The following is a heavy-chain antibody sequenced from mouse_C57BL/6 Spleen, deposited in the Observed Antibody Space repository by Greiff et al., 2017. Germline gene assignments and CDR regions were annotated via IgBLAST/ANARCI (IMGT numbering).Heavy chain of an antibody. V-gene: IGHV1-9*01. J-gene: IGHJ3*01. Sequence: QVQLKESGAELMQPGASVKLSCKATGYTFPGYWIEWVKQRPGHGLEWIGELLPGSGSTNYNEKFKGKATFTTDTSSNTAYMQLSSLTTEDSAIYYGARGPFITTVVAPFAYWGQGTLVTVSA. D-gene: IGHD1-1*01. CDR1: GYTFPGYW. CDR3: ARGPFITTVVAPFAY. CDR2: LLPGSGST.